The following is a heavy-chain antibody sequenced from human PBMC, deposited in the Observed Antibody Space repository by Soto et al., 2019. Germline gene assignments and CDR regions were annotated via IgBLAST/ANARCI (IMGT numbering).Heavy chain of an antibody. CDR2: IYYSGST. D-gene: IGHD2-15*01. J-gene: IGHJ3*02. V-gene: IGHV4-31*03. Sequence: QVQLQESGPGLVKPSQTLSLTCTVSGGSISSGGYYWSWIRQHPGKGLERIGYIYYSGSTYYNPSLKRRVTLSVDTSKNQFSLKVSSVTGADTAVYYRANERSGGSGHDAFDIWGQGTMVTVSS. CDR3: ANERSGGSGHDAFDI. CDR1: GGSISSGGYY.